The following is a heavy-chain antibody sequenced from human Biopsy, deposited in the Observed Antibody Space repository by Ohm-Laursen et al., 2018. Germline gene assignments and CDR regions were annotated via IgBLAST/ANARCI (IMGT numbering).Heavy chain of an antibody. J-gene: IGHJ5*02. CDR2: ISHSGST. CDR1: GASISSAAYH. V-gene: IGHV4-31*01. CDR3: AGATSGTSLYDP. D-gene: IGHD6-13*01. Sequence: TLSLTCIVSGASISSAAYHWSWIRQLPGKGLEWIGYISHSGSTPYNPSLRSLVTISTDTSTNQFSLKVRSVTAADTAMYYCAGATSGTSLYDPWGQGILVTVSS.